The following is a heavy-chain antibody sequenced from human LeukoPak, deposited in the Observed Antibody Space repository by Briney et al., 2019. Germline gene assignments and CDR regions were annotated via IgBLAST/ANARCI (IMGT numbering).Heavy chain of an antibody. CDR2: IYPTGSI. CDR1: GGSISSYY. Sequence: SETLSLTCTVSGGSISSYYWSWIRQPAGKALEWIGRIYPTGSINYNPSLKSRVTMSVDTSKNQLSLKLTSLTAADTAVYFCARDPSTFSGYFDFWGQGTLVTVSS. J-gene: IGHJ4*02. V-gene: IGHV4-4*07. D-gene: IGHD3-22*01. CDR3: ARDPSTFSGYFDF.